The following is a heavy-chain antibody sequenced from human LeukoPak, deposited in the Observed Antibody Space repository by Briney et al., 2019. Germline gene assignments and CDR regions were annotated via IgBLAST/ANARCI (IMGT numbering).Heavy chain of an antibody. J-gene: IGHJ5*02. CDR1: GYSISSGYY. CDR3: ARGLLANWFDP. V-gene: IGHV4-38-2*02. D-gene: IGHD3-3*02. Sequence: SETLSLTCTVSGYSISSGYYWGWIRQPPGKGLEWIGSIYYSGSTYYNPSLKSRVTISVDTSKNQFSLKLSSVTAADTAVYYCARGLLANWFDPWGQGTLVTVSS. CDR2: IYYSGST.